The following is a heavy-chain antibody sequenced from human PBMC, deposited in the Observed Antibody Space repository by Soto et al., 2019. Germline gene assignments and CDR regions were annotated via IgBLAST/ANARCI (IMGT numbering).Heavy chain of an antibody. CDR1: GGSITSYY. Sequence: SETLSLTCAVSGGSITSYYWSWIRQPPGKGLEWIGYIYYSGITNYNPSLKSRVTISVDTPKNQFSLKLSSVTAADTAVYYCARHAGVAGSGWYYFDYWGQGTLVTVSS. V-gene: IGHV4-59*08. CDR3: ARHAGVAGSGWYYFDY. D-gene: IGHD6-13*01. CDR2: IYYSGIT. J-gene: IGHJ4*02.